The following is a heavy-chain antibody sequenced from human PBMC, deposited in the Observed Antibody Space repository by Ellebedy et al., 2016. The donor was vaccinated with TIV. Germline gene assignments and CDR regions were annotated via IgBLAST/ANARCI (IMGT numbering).Heavy chain of an antibody. V-gene: IGHV3-30*18. J-gene: IGHJ5*02. CDR2: ISYDGSNK. Sequence: GGSLRLXCAASGFTFSSYGMHWVRQAPGKGLEWVAVISYDGSNKYYADSVKGRFTISRDNSKNTLYLQMNSLRAEDTAVYYCAKHDYTKNWFDPWGQGTLVTVSS. CDR1: GFTFSSYG. CDR3: AKHDYTKNWFDP. D-gene: IGHD4-11*01.